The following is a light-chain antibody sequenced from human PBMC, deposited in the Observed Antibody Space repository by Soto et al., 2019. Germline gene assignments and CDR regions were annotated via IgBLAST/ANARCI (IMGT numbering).Light chain of an antibody. CDR2: GAS. CDR3: QQYVSSPWT. Sequence: EIVMTQSPATLSVSPGERATLSCRASQSVSSNSLAWYQQKPGQAPRLLIYGASRRATGIPDRFSGSGSGTDFTLAISRLEPEDFAVYYCQQYVSSPWTFGQGTKVDIK. CDR1: QSVSSNS. J-gene: IGKJ1*01. V-gene: IGKV3-20*01.